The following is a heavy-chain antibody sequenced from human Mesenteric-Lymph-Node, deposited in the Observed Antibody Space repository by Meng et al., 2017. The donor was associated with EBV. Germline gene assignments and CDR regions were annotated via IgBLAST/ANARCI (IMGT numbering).Heavy chain of an antibody. CDR3: ARGGYSYGFSDY. D-gene: IGHD5-18*01. Sequence: QVQLVQSGAEVKKPXXSVKVXCKASGYTFTSYYMHWVRQAPGQGLEWMGIINPSGGSTSYAQKFQGRVTMTRDTSTSTVYMELSNLRSEDTAVYYCARGGYSYGFSDYRGQGTLVTVSS. CDR2: INPSGGST. CDR1: GYTFTSYY. J-gene: IGHJ4*02. V-gene: IGHV1-46*01.